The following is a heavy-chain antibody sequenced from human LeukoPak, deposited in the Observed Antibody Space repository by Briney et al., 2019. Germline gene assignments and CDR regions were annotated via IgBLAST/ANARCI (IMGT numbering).Heavy chain of an antibody. Sequence: SGGSLRLSCAASGFTFSSYAMPWVRRAPGKGLEWVSTIEVGGAITHYAASVKGRFTISRDTSKKILYLQMDSLRPEDTAVYYCAKPLGGSYLFDRWGQGTLVTVSS. D-gene: IGHD1-26*01. CDR1: GFTFSSYA. J-gene: IGHJ4*02. CDR2: IEVGGAIT. CDR3: AKPLGGSYLFDR. V-gene: IGHV3-23*01.